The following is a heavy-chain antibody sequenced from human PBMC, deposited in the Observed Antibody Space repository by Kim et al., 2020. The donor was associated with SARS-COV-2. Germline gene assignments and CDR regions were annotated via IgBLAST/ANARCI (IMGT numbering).Heavy chain of an antibody. CDR3: AREMAAGASAFDI. V-gene: IGHV3-13*01. J-gene: IGHJ3*02. Sequence: YQDSVKGRFTIARETSKNSLYLQMNNLRAADTAVYYCAREMAAGASAFDIWGQGAMVTVSS. D-gene: IGHD6-13*01.